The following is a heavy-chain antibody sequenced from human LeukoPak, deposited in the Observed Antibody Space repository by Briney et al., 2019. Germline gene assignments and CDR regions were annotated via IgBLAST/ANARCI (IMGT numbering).Heavy chain of an antibody. J-gene: IGHJ4*02. V-gene: IGHV3-30-3*01. CDR2: ISYDGSNK. CDR1: GFTFSSYA. Sequence: GRSLRLSCAASGFTFSSYAMHRVRQAPGKGLEWVAVISYDGSNKYYADSVKGRFTISRDNSKNTLYLQMNSLRAEDTAVYYCARDGPTSGSYYLDYWGQGTLVTVSS. CDR3: ARDGPTSGSYYLDY. D-gene: IGHD1-26*01.